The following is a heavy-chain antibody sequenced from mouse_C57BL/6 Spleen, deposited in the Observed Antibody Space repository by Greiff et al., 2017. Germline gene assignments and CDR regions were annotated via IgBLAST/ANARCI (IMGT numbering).Heavy chain of an antibody. CDR1: GFTFSDYG. Sequence: EVKLMESGGGLVKPGGSLKLSCAASGFTFSDYGMHWVRQAPEKGLEWVAYISSGSSTIYYADTVKGRFTISRDNAKNTLFLQMTSLRSEDTAMYYCARHYDYYYYAMDYWGQGTSVTVSS. CDR3: ARHYDYYYYAMDY. D-gene: IGHD2-4*01. CDR2: ISSGSSTI. J-gene: IGHJ4*01. V-gene: IGHV5-17*01.